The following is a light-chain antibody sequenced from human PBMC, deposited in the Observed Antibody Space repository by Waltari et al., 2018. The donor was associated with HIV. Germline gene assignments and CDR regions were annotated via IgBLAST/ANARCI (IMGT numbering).Light chain of an antibody. CDR1: QSVRSH. Sequence: ETVLTQSPATLSLSPGERATLSCRASQSVRSHLPWYQQKPGQAPRLLIYDASNRATGIPARFSGSGSGTDFTLTISSLEPEDFAVYYCQQRTNWPPAFGPGTKVEIK. V-gene: IGKV3-11*01. CDR2: DAS. J-gene: IGKJ3*01. CDR3: QQRTNWPPA.